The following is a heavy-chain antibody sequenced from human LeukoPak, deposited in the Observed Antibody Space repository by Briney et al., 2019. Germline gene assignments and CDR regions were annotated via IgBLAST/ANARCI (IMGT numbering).Heavy chain of an antibody. D-gene: IGHD6-6*01. CDR2: IYSSGST. Sequence: PSETLSLTCTVSGGSFSSYYWTWIRQPAGKGLEWIGRIYSSGSTNYNPSLRSRVTISVDKSKNQFSLNLTSVTAADTGVYHCAREYSSTSGRHFDYWGKGILVTVPS. CDR3: AREYSSTSGRHFDY. V-gene: IGHV4-4*07. J-gene: IGHJ4*02. CDR1: GGSFSSYY.